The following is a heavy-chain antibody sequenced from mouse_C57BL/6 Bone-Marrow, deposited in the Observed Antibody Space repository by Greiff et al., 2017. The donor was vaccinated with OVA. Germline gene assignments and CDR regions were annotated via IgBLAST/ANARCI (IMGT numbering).Heavy chain of an antibody. CDR1: GFTFSDAW. CDR2: IRNKANNHAT. V-gene: IGHV6-6*01. D-gene: IGHD1-1*01. CDR3: TRDYGSSLYAFYAMDY. Sequence: EVKLVESGGGLVQPGGSMKLSCAASGFTFSDAWMDWVRQSPEKGLEWVAEIRNKANNHATYYAESVKGRFTISRDDSKSSVYLQMNSLRAEDTCIYYCTRDYGSSLYAFYAMDYWGQGTSVTVSS. J-gene: IGHJ4*01.